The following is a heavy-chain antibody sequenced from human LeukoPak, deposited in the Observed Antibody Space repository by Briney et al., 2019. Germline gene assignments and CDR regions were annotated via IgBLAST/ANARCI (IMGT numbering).Heavy chain of an antibody. J-gene: IGHJ5*02. CDR2: IWYDGSNK. CDR1: GFTFSSYG. D-gene: IGHD2-2*01. V-gene: IGHV3-33*01. Sequence: PGGSLRLSCAASGFTFSSYGMHWVRQAPGKGLEWVAVIWYDGSNKYYADSVKGRFTISRDNSKNTLYLQMNSLRAEDTAVYYCARGYCGSTSCVWFDPWGQGTLVTVSS. CDR3: ARGYCGSTSCVWFDP.